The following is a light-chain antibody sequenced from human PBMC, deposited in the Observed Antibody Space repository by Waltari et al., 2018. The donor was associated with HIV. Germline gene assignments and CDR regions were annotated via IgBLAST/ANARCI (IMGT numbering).Light chain of an antibody. CDR1: RSDVGGYNY. J-gene: IGLJ2*01. Sequence: QSALTQPRSVSGSPGQSVSISCTGTRSDVGGYNYVSWYQQHPDKAPTLMIYDVSQRPSGVPDRFSGSKSGNTASLTISGLQAEDEADYYCCSYAGIYTYVKFGGGTKLTVL. CDR3: CSYAGIYTYVK. V-gene: IGLV2-11*01. CDR2: DVS.